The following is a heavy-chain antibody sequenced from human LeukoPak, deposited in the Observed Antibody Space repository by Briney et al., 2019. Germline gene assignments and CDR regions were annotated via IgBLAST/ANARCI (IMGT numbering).Heavy chain of an antibody. CDR2: IYYSGST. J-gene: IGHJ6*02. V-gene: IGHV4-59*01. D-gene: IGHD6-6*01. Sequence: PSETLSLTCTVSGGSISSYYWSWIRQPPGKGLEWIGYIYYSGSTNYNPSLKSRVTISVDTSKNQFSLKLSSVTAADTAVYYCARDEYSSSSAYYYGMDVWGQGTTVTVSS. CDR1: GGSISSYY. CDR3: ARDEYSSSSAYYYGMDV.